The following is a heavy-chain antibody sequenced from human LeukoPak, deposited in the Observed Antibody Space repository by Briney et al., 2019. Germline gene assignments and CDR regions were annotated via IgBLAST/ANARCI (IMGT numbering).Heavy chain of an antibody. J-gene: IGHJ4*02. Sequence: SETLSLTCTVSGGSISSYYWSWIRQPPGKGLEWIGSIYYSGSTYYNPSLKSRVTISVDTSKNQFSLKLSSVTAADTAVYYCATRMVRGVIGKGNDYWGQGTLVTVSS. D-gene: IGHD3-10*01. CDR2: IYYSGST. CDR3: ATRMVRGVIGKGNDY. CDR1: GGSISSYY. V-gene: IGHV4-59*05.